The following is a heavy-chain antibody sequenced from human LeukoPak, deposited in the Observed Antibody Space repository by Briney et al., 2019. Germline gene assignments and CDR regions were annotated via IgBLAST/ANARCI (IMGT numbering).Heavy chain of an antibody. J-gene: IGHJ6*04. Sequence: GGSLRLSCAASGFTFSSYAMSWVRQAPGKGLEWVSSISGSGGNTYYADSVKGRFTISRDNSKNTLYLQMNSLRAEDTAVYYCAKDSREGGYFDWPALLYYYYGMDVWGKGTTVTVSS. D-gene: IGHD3-9*01. V-gene: IGHV3-23*01. CDR3: AKDSREGGYFDWPALLYYYYGMDV. CDR1: GFTFSSYA. CDR2: ISGSGGNT.